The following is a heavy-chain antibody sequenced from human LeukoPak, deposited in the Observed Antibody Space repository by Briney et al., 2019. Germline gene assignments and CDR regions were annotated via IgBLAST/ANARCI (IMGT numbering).Heavy chain of an antibody. CDR3: ARVGLWHYPVDS. J-gene: IGHJ4*02. CDR2: VQHIGGET. D-gene: IGHD1-7*01. V-gene: IGHV3-7*01. CDR1: GFTFSNSW. Sequence: GGSLRLSCAGSGFTFSNSWMGWVRQAPGKGLEWVANVQHIGGETYYVDSVKGRFTISRDNAKNSLYLQMNSLRAEDTAVYYCARVGLWHYPVDSWGQGTLVTVSS.